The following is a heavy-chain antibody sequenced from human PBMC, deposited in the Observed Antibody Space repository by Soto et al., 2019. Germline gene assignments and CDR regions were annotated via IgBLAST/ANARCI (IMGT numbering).Heavy chain of an antibody. CDR1: GYIFVNYG. Sequence: QVQLVQSGDEVRKPGSSVKVSCKASGYIFVNYGIAWVRQAPGQGLEWVRWISPYSGNTHYASKVQGRLTMTTVTATSTAYMYLGSRTSDDTAGYYCAMVDNYVPPTPQDVWGQGTTVTVSS. V-gene: IGHV1-18*01. CDR2: ISPYSGNT. CDR3: AMVDNYVPPTPQDV. D-gene: IGHD3-16*01. J-gene: IGHJ6*02.